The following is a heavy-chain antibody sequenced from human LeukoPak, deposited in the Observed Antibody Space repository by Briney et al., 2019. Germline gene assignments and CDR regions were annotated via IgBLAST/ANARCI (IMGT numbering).Heavy chain of an antibody. V-gene: IGHV3-7*01. CDR2: IKQDESEK. Sequence: GGSLRLSCAASGLTFSNYGMNWVRQAPGQGLEWVANIKQDESEKYYVDSVKGRFTISRDNAKNSLYLQMNSLRAEDTAVYYCARDTVTGVDWFDPWGQGTLVTVSS. J-gene: IGHJ5*02. D-gene: IGHD7-27*01. CDR1: GLTFSNYG. CDR3: ARDTVTGVDWFDP.